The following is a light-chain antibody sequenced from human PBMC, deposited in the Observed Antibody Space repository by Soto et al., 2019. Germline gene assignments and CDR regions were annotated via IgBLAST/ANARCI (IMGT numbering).Light chain of an antibody. CDR2: KAS. Sequence: DIQMTQSPSTLSASVGDRVTITCPASQSISSWLAWYQQTPGKAHKLLIYKASSLESGVPSRCSGSGSGTEFTLTISSLQPDDFATYYCQQYNSYSWTFGQGTKVDIK. J-gene: IGKJ1*01. CDR1: QSISSW. CDR3: QQYNSYSWT. V-gene: IGKV1-5*03.